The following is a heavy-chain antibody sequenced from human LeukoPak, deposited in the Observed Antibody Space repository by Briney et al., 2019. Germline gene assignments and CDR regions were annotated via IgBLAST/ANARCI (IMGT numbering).Heavy chain of an antibody. J-gene: IGHJ4*02. CDR2: INSDGSTE. D-gene: IGHD3-22*01. Sequence: PGGSLRLSCAASGFTFSSYWMHWVRQAPGKGLVWASRINSDGSTETYADSVKGRFTISRDNAKNTLYLQMNSLRAEDTAVYYFARVTYYYDSSGYQRALYYFDYWGQGTLVTVSS. V-gene: IGHV3-74*01. CDR1: GFTFSSYW. CDR3: ARVTYYYDSSGYQRALYYFDY.